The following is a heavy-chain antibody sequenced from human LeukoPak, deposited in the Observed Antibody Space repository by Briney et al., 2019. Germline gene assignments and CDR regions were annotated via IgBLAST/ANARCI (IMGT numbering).Heavy chain of an antibody. CDR3: ARHYSSGSDFDY. D-gene: IGHD6-19*01. Sequence: GESLKISCKGSRYSFTRYWISWVRQMPGKGLEWMGRIDPGDSYTNYSPSFQGHVTISADKSISTAYLQWSSLKASDTAMYYCARHYSSGSDFDYWGQGTLVTVSS. J-gene: IGHJ4*02. CDR2: IDPGDSYT. CDR1: RYSFTRYW. V-gene: IGHV5-10-1*01.